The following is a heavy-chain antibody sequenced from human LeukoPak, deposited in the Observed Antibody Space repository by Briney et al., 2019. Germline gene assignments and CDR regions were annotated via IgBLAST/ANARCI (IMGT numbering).Heavy chain of an antibody. J-gene: IGHJ4*02. CDR3: ARVGVGYSGYDGRYFDY. CDR1: GGSISSYY. Sequence: KPSETLSLTCTVSGGSISSYYWSWIRQPPGKGLEWIGYIYYSGSTNYNPSLKSRVTISVDTSKNQFSLKLSSVTAADTAVYYCARVGVGYSGYDGRYFDYWGRGTLVTVSS. V-gene: IGHV4-59*01. D-gene: IGHD5-12*01. CDR2: IYYSGST.